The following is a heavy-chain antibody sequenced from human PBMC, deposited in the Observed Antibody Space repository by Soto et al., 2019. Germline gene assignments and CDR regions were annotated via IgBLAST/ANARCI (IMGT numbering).Heavy chain of an antibody. Sequence: PGGSLRLSGAASGFTFSEYYMSWIRQAPGKGLEWVSYISSSSVYTNYADSVRGRFTISRDNAKNSLYLQMNSLRAEDTGVYYCARDAPDDSSSTAYYYYGMDVWGRGTTVTVSS. J-gene: IGHJ6*02. V-gene: IGHV3-11*06. D-gene: IGHD6-6*01. CDR1: GFTFSEYY. CDR2: ISSSSVYT. CDR3: ARDAPDDSSSTAYYYYGMDV.